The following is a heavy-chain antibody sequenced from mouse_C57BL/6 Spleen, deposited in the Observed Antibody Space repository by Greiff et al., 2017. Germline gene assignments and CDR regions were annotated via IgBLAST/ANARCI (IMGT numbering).Heavy chain of an antibody. J-gene: IGHJ1*03. CDR2: IYPGDGDT. Sequence: QVQLQQSGPELVKPGASVKISCKASGYAFSSSWMNWVKQRPGKGLEWIGRIYPGDGDTNYNGKFKGKATLTADKSSSTAYMQLSSLTSEDSAVYFCATLIYYDLYWYFDVWGTGTTVTVSS. D-gene: IGHD2-4*01. CDR3: ATLIYYDLYWYFDV. CDR1: GYAFSSSW. V-gene: IGHV1-82*01.